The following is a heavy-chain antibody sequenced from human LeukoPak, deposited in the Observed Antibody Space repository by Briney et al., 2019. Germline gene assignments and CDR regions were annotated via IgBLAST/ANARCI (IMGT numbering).Heavy chain of an antibody. J-gene: IGHJ3*01. D-gene: IGHD3-22*01. CDR3: TTPYKYYYDSSSSGI. Sequence: GGSLRLSCAASGFTFSSYWMHWVRQAPGKGLVWVSRINSDGSSTSYADSVKGRFTISRDNAKNTLYLQMNSLRAEDTAVYYCTTPYKYYYDSSSSGIWGQGTMVTVSS. CDR2: INSDGSST. CDR1: GFTFSSYW. V-gene: IGHV3-74*01.